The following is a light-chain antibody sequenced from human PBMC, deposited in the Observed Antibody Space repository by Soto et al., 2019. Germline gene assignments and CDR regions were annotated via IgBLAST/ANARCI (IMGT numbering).Light chain of an antibody. CDR3: QQANSFPRT. V-gene: IGKV1-12*01. CDR2: AAS. Sequence: DIQMTQSPSSVSASVGDRVTITCRASQGISNWLAWYQQKPGKAPNLLIYAASNLESGVPSRFSGSGSGTDFTLTISSLRPEDFATYYCQQANSFPRTFGQGTKVEIK. CDR1: QGISNW. J-gene: IGKJ2*01.